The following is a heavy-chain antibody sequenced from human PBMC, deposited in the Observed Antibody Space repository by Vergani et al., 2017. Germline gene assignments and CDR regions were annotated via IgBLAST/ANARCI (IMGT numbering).Heavy chain of an antibody. Sequence: DVHLAESGGGFFQPGGSLRLSCSASGFSFNNYWMHWVRQVPGKGLLWVSRIKSDGSITAYADSVKGRFTISRDNAQNTLYLQMNSLRVEDTGVYYCARARCIETCYMSNWLDSWGQGTLVTGSS. V-gene: IGHV3-74*03. CDR2: IKSDGSIT. D-gene: IGHD3-9*01. CDR1: GFSFNNYW. J-gene: IGHJ5*01. CDR3: ARARCIETCYMSNWLDS.